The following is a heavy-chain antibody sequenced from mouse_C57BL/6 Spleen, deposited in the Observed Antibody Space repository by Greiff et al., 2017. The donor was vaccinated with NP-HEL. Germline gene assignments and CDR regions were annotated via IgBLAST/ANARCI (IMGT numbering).Heavy chain of an antibody. D-gene: IGHD1-1*01. J-gene: IGHJ2*01. CDR1: GYTFTNYW. CDR2: IYPGGGYT. Sequence: QVQLKQSGAELVRPGTSVKMSCKASGYTFTNYWIGWAKQRPGHGLEWIGDIYPGGGYTNYNEKFKGKATLTADKSSSTAYMQFSSLTSEDSAIYYCARSGYYGSSYDYWGQGTTLTVSS. CDR3: ARSGYYGSSYDY. V-gene: IGHV1-63*01.